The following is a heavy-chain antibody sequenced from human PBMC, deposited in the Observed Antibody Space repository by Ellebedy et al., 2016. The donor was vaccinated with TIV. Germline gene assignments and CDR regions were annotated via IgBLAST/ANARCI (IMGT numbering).Heavy chain of an antibody. V-gene: IGHV1-2*02. CDR1: GYTFTAYY. CDR2: INPNSGGT. CDR3: ARAAAMTKVSSPSAY. Sequence: AASVKVSCKASGYTFTAYYMHWVRQAPGQGLEWMGWINPNSGGTNLPQKFQGRVTMTRDTSTPTVYMELTSLRFEDTAVYYCARAAAMTKVSSPSAYWGQGTLVTVSS. D-gene: IGHD4-17*01. J-gene: IGHJ4*02.